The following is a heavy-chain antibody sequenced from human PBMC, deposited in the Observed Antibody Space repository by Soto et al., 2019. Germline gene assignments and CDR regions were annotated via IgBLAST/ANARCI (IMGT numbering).Heavy chain of an antibody. V-gene: IGHV1-69*01. Sequence: QEQLVQSGAEVKKPESSVRVSCKDSGGLFSSYAISGVRQAPGQGLEWLGGIIPVFGSTNYAQKFQDRHTITADEYTKAAYMDLSSLKSEDTAIYYCARGGSGYVWFIEFWGQGTLVTVSS. D-gene: IGHD3-22*01. CDR1: GGLFSSYA. CDR3: ARGGSGYVWFIEF. CDR2: IIPVFGST. J-gene: IGHJ4*02.